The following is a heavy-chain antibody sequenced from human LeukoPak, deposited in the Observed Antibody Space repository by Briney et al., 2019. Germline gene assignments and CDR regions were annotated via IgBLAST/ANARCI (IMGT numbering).Heavy chain of an antibody. CDR3: ARGRVNWFDP. CDR1: SFSSYG. D-gene: IGHD3-10*01. Sequence: SFSSYGMNWVRQAPGKGLEWIGTIYYSGSTYYNPSLKSRVTISVDTSKNQFSLKLSSVTAADTAVYYCARGRVNWFDPWGQGTLVTVSS. CDR2: IYYSGST. V-gene: IGHV4-39*07. J-gene: IGHJ5*02.